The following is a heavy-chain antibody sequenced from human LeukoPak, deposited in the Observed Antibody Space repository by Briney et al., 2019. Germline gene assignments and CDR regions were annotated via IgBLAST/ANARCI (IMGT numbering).Heavy chain of an antibody. V-gene: IGHV3-23*01. J-gene: IGHJ4*02. CDR2: ISGSGGST. CDR1: GFTFSSYA. D-gene: IGHD2-15*01. Sequence: PGGSLRLPCAASGFTFSSYAMSWVRQAPGKGLEWVSAISGSGGSTYYADSVKGRFTISRDNSKNTLYLQMNSLRAEDTAVYYCAKELGYCSGGSCYSPGYYFDYWGRGTLVTVSS. CDR3: AKELGYCSGGSCYSPGYYFDY.